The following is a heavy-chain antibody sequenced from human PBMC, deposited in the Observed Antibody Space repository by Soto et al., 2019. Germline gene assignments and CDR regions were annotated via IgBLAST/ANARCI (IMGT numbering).Heavy chain of an antibody. V-gene: IGHV3-53*01. D-gene: IGHD6-13*01. Sequence: GGSLRLSCAASGFTVSSNYMSWVRQAPGKGLERDSVIYSGGSTYYVDSVKGRFTISRDNSKNTLYLQMNSLRAEDTAVYYCASEIAAAGTPYYYYCGMDVWGQGTTVTVSS. CDR1: GFTVSSNY. J-gene: IGHJ6*02. CDR3: ASEIAAAGTPYYYYCGMDV. CDR2: IYSGGST.